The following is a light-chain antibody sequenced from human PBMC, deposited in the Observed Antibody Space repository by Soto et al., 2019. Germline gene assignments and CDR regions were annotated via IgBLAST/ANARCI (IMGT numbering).Light chain of an antibody. Sequence: AIQVTQSPSSLSASVGDRVTITCRASQHIRGALAWYQQKPGKAPKLLIYDVSTLENEVPSRFSGSSSGTQFTLTISSLQPEDFGTYYCQQFNSYPITFGHGTRLEIK. CDR2: DVS. CDR1: QHIRGA. V-gene: IGKV1-13*02. J-gene: IGKJ5*01. CDR3: QQFNSYPIT.